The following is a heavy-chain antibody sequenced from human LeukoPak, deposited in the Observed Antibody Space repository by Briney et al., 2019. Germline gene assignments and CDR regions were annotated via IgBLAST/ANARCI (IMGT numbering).Heavy chain of an antibody. CDR3: ARGRRGIYGMDV. V-gene: IGHV3-74*01. J-gene: IGHJ6*02. D-gene: IGHD6-13*01. Sequence: PGGSLRLSCAASGFTFSNYWMHWVRQAPEKGLVWVSRMNSDGSGIDYADSVEGRFTVSRDNAGNTLYLQMNSLRAEDTAVYYWARGRRGIYGMDVWGQGTTVTVSS. CDR2: MNSDGSGI. CDR1: GFTFSNYW.